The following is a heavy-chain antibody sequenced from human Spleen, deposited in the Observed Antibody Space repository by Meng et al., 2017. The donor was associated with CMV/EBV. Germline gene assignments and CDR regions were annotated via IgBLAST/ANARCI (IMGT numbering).Heavy chain of an antibody. V-gene: IGHV3-66*02. Sequence: CTVSSNYMSWVRQAPGKGLEWVSVIYSGGRTYYADSVKGRFTISRDNSKNTLYLQMNSLRAEDTAVYYCARTYCGGDCYSPPGWFDPWGQGTLVTVSS. CDR3: ARTYCGGDCYSPPGWFDP. D-gene: IGHD2-21*01. J-gene: IGHJ5*02. CDR1: CTVSSNY. CDR2: IYSGGRT.